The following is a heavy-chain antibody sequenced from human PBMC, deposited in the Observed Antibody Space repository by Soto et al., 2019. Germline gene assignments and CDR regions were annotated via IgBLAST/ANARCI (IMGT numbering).Heavy chain of an antibody. CDR3: ARVLSYSSSSGAGPEYYGMDV. D-gene: IGHD6-6*01. Sequence: PSETLSLTCTVSGGSISSYYWSWIRQPPGKGLEWIGYIYYSGSTNYNPSLKSRVTISVDTSKNQFSLKLSSVTAADTAVYYCARVLSYSSSSGAGPEYYGMDVWGQGTTVTVYS. V-gene: IGHV4-59*01. CDR2: IYYSGST. CDR1: GGSISSYY. J-gene: IGHJ6*02.